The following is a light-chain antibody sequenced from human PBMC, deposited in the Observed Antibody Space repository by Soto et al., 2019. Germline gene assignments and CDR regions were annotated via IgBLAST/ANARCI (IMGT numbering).Light chain of an antibody. V-gene: IGKV1-5*03. CDR2: KAS. Sequence: HMNKSEDTRAGSVGGSVTMTCHFSQSISSWLAWYQQKPGKAPKLLIYKASSLESGVPSSYRGTASETGFTPPHSCLPPDEIGSDYCQSNKRSSPLPCAVGTKVDIK. CDR3: QSNKRSSPLP. CDR1: QSISSW. J-gene: IGKJ4*02.